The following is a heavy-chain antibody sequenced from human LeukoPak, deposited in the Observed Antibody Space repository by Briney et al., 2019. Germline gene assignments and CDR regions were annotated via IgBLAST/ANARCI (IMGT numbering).Heavy chain of an antibody. CDR2: IIPIFGTA. Sequence: ASVKVSCTASGGTFSSYAISWVRQAPGQGLEWMGGIIPIFGTANYAQKFQGRVTITADKSTSIDYMELSSLRSEDTAVYYCARDRGDIVVVPAAIWFDPWGQGTLVTVSS. CDR3: ARDRGDIVVVPAAIWFDP. V-gene: IGHV1-69*06. CDR1: GGTFSSYA. J-gene: IGHJ5*02. D-gene: IGHD2-2*01.